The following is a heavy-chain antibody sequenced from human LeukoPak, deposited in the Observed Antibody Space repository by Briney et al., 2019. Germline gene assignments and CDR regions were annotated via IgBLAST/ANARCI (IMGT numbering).Heavy chain of an antibody. CDR1: GYTFTGYY. CDR2: INPNSGGT. V-gene: IGHV1-2*06. Sequence: ASVKVSCKASGYTFTGYYMHWVRQAPGQGLEWMGRINPNSGGTNYAQKFQGRVTMTRDTSISTAYMELSRLRSDDTAVYYCARISYYGSGSYYKEWGQGTLVTVSS. CDR3: ARISYYGSGSYYKE. D-gene: IGHD3-10*01. J-gene: IGHJ4*02.